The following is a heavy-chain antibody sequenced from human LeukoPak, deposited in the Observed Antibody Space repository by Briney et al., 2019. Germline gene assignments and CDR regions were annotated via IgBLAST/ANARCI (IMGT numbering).Heavy chain of an antibody. CDR1: GYSISSGYY. D-gene: IGHD2-2*01. Sequence: SETLSLTCAVSGYSISSGYYWGWIRQPPGKGLEWIGSIYHSGSTYYNPSLKSRVTISVDTSKNQFSLKLSSVTAADTAVYYCAGEGYCSSTSCYYYFDYWGQGTLVIVSS. CDR2: IYHSGST. CDR3: AGEGYCSSTSCYYYFDY. V-gene: IGHV4-38-2*01. J-gene: IGHJ4*02.